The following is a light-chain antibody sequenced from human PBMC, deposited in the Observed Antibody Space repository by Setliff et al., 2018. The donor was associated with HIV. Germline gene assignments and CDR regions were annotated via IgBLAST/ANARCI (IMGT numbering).Light chain of an antibody. J-gene: IGLJ2*01. CDR3: QVWDSSSDVV. CDR2: YNS. Sequence: SYELTQPPSVSVAPGKTARITCGGNNIRNKSVHWYQQRPGQAPVLVIYYNSDRPSGIPERFSGSNSGNTATLTISRVEAGDGADYYCQVWDSSSDVVFGGGTKVTVL. V-gene: IGLV3-21*04. CDR1: NIRNKS.